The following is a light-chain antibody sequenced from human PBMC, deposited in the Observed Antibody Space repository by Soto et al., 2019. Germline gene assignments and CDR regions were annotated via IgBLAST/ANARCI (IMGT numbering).Light chain of an antibody. V-gene: IGKV3-20*01. J-gene: IGKJ1*01. CDR3: QQYGSSPTT. Sequence: IVMTQSPATLSVSPGERATLSCRASQSVSSNLAWYQQKPVQAPRLLIYGASTRATGIPDRFSGSGSGTDFTLTISRLEPEDFAVYFCQQYGSSPTTFGQGTKVDIK. CDR2: GAS. CDR1: QSVSSN.